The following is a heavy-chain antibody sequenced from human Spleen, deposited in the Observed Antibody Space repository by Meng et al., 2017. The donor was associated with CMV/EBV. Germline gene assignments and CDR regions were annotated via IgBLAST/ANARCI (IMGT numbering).Heavy chain of an antibody. D-gene: IGHD2-15*01. CDR1: GFSFSDYY. V-gene: IGHV3-11*04. J-gene: IGHJ4*02. CDR3: ARGEELLGFDY. CDR2: ISYSGSNI. Sequence: GGSLRLSCAASGFSFSDYYMSWIRQAPGKGLEWVSYISYSGSNIYYADSVKGRFTISRDNAKNSLYLQMNRLRAEDTAVYYCARGEELLGFDYWGQGTPVTVSS.